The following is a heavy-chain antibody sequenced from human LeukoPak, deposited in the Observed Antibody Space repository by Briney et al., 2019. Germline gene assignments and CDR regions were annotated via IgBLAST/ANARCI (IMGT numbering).Heavy chain of an antibody. Sequence: GGSLRLSCAASGFTFSSYAMSWVRQAPGKGLQWVSGISGSGSRTYYADSVKGRFPISRDNSKNTLYLQMNSLRAEDTAIYYCAKDFGSGSGTYYYFEFWVGGTVVTVSS. CDR3: AKDFGSGSGTYYYFEF. CDR1: GFTFSSYA. J-gene: IGHJ4*02. D-gene: IGHD1-26*01. V-gene: IGHV3-23*01. CDR2: ISGSGSRT.